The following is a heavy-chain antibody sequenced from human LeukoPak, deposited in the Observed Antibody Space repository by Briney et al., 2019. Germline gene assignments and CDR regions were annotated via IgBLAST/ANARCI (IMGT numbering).Heavy chain of an antibody. CDR3: ARLTSSWSFDY. CDR2: ISPDGSDN. Sequence: GESPKISCKGSGYSFNNYWIGWGRPMPGKGLEWMGIISPDGSDNRYSPSFQGQVTISADKSITTAYLQWSSLKASDIAMYYCARLTSSWSFDYWGQGTLVTVSS. V-gene: IGHV5-51*01. CDR1: GYSFNNYW. D-gene: IGHD6-13*01. J-gene: IGHJ4*02.